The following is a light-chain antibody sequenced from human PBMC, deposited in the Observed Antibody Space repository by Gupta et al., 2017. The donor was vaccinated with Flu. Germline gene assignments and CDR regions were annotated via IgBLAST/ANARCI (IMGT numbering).Light chain of an antibody. CDR2: EVS. CDR3: SSYTKTNTVVV. CDR1: SDVGAYDC. J-gene: IGLJ3*02. V-gene: IGLV2-14*01. Sequence: SDVGAYDCVSWYQQYPGKAPELMIFEVSRRPSGISDRFSGSKSGTTASLTISGILAEDEAYYYCSSYTKTNTVVVFGGGTKLTVL.